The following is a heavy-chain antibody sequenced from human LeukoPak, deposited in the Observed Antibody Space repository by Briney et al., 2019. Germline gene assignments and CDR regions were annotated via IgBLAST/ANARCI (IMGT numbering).Heavy chain of an antibody. D-gene: IGHD5-18*01. V-gene: IGHV1-2*02. J-gene: IGHJ6*03. CDR3: ARDPVDTAMVSYYYYYMDV. Sequence: ASVKVSCKASGYTFTGYYMHWVRQAPGQGLEWMGWINPNSGGTNYAQKFQGRVTMTRDTSISTAYKELSRLRSDDTAVYYCARDPVDTAMVSYYYYYMDVWGKGTTVTVSS. CDR2: INPNSGGT. CDR1: GYTFTGYY.